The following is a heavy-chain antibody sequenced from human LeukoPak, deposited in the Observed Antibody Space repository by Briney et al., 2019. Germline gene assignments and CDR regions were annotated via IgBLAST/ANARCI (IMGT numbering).Heavy chain of an antibody. J-gene: IGHJ4*02. D-gene: IGHD3-10*01. CDR3: ARVDYGSGSYFDGY. V-gene: IGHV3-72*01. CDR2: IRDKINSYTT. Sequence: PGGSLRLSCAASGFTFSDHYMDWVRQAPGKGLEWVGRIRDKINSYTTEYAASVKGRFTISRDDSKDSLYLQMNSLKTEDTAVYYCARVDYGSGSYFDGYWGQGTQVTVSS. CDR1: GFTFSDHY.